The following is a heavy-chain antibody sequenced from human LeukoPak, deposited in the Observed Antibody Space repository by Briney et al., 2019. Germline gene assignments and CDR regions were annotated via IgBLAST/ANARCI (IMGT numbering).Heavy chain of an antibody. V-gene: IGHV3-30-3*01. Sequence: PGKSLRLSCAASGITFDTYAMHWVRQAPGKGLEWVAVISYEGANKYYADSVKGRFTISRDNSKNTLFLDMNSPRTEDTAVYYCARVQYTSGWYGYFDCWGQGTLVTVSS. CDR3: ARVQYTSGWYGYFDC. CDR1: GITFDTYA. J-gene: IGHJ4*02. CDR2: ISYEGANK. D-gene: IGHD6-19*01.